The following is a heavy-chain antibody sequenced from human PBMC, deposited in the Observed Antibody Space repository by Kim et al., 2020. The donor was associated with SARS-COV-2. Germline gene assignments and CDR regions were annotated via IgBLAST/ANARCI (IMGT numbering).Heavy chain of an antibody. D-gene: IGHD3-10*01. J-gene: IGHJ4*02. CDR1: GASLSSGGQY. CDR3: ARGAELLGFGE. V-gene: IGHV4-31*11. CDR2: IYSSDST. Sequence: SETLSLTCEVSGASLSSGGQYWSWLRQHPVKGLEWIGNIYSSDSTTSYNPSLESRIMISVDTSKNHFSLNLNSVTAADTAIYYCARGAELLGFGEWGQGT.